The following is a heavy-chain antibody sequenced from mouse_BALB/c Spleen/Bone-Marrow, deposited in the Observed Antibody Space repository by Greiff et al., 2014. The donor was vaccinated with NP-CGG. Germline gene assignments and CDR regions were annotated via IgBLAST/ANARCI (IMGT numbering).Heavy chain of an antibody. V-gene: IGHV14-1*02. Sequence: VQLKESGAEIVRPGALVKLSCKASGFNIKDYYMQWVKQRPEQGLEWIGWIDPENGNTIYDPKFQGKASITADTSSNTAYLQLSSLTSEDTAVYYCARGDGCARDYWGQGTSVTVSS. CDR3: ARGDGCARDY. J-gene: IGHJ4*01. CDR1: GFNIKDYY. CDR2: IDPENGNT.